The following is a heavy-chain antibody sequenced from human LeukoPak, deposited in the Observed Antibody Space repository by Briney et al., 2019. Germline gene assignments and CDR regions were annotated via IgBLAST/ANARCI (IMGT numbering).Heavy chain of an antibody. J-gene: IGHJ4*02. D-gene: IGHD5-18*01. CDR2: ISSNGVST. CDR1: GFSVSNYA. Sequence: GGSLRLSCAASGFSVSNYAMHWVRQAPGKGLEYVSAISSNGVSTYYGDSVKGRFTISRDNSKNMLNLQMGSLRVEDMGVYYCARGRGYSYGTPGDDFWGQGTLVTVSS. V-gene: IGHV3-64*02. CDR3: ARGRGYSYGTPGDDF.